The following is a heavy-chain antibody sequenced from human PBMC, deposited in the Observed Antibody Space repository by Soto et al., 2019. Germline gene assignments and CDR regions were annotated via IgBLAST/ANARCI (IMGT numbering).Heavy chain of an antibody. J-gene: IGHJ6*03. Sequence: GGSLRLSCAASGFTFSSYWMHWVRQAPGKGLVWVSRINSDGSSTSYADSVKGRFTISRDNAKNTLYLQMNSLRAEDTAVYYCARGGVLTPKYCSSTSCYHESYYYYYYMDVWGKGTTVTVSS. CDR1: GFTFSSYW. CDR2: INSDGSST. CDR3: ARGGVLTPKYCSSTSCYHESYYYYYYMDV. V-gene: IGHV3-74*01. D-gene: IGHD2-2*01.